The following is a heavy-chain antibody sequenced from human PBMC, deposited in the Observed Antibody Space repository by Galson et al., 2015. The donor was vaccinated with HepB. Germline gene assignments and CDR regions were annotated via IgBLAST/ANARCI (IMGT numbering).Heavy chain of an antibody. V-gene: IGHV3-21*01. CDR3: ARDRPSGIAAAGCFQP. D-gene: IGHD6-13*01. J-gene: IGHJ1*01. CDR2: ISSSRSKI. Sequence: SLRLSCAASGFTFSSYNMNWVRQAPGKGLEWVSSISSSRSKIHYADSVKGRFTISRDNAKKSLYLQMNSLRVEDTAVYYCARDRPSGIAAAGCFQPWGQGTLVTVSS. CDR1: GFTFSSYN.